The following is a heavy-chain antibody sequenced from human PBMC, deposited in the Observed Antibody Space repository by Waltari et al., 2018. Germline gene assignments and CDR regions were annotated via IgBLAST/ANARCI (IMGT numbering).Heavy chain of an antibody. CDR2: IIPILGIA. CDR1: GGPFTRVA. CDR3: ARDQCSGGSCYRTNYYYGMDV. D-gene: IGHD2-15*01. J-gene: IGHJ6*02. Sequence: QVQLVQSGAEVKKPGSSVKVYCKASGGPFTRVAIRGVCTAPGQGLGCMGRIIPILGIANYAQKFQGRVTITADKSTSTAYMELSSLRSEDTAVYYCARDQCSGGSCYRTNYYYGMDVWGQGTTVTVSS. V-gene: IGHV1-69*04.